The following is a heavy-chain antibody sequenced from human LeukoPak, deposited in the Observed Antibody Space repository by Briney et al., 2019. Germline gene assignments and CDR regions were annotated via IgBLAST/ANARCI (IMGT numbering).Heavy chain of an antibody. CDR1: GYTFADYG. J-gene: IGHJ4*02. Sequence: GASVKVSCKAFGYTFADYGITWVRQAPGQGLQWLGWVSANTGNTNYAQRFQDRVTMTIDTSTSTAYMELRSLGSDDTAVYYCVRVKSNNWWGNFDYWGQGTLVTVSS. CDR2: VSANTGNT. CDR3: VRVKSNNWWGNFDY. D-gene: IGHD1-20*01. V-gene: IGHV1-18*04.